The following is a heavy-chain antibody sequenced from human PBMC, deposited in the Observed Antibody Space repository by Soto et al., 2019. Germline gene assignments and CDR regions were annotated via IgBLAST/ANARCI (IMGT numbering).Heavy chain of an antibody. Sequence: EVQLLESGGGLVQPGGSLRLSCAASGFTFISYAMSWVRQAPGKGLEWVSAISGSGGSTYYADSVKGRFTISRDNSKNTLYLQMHSLRAEDTAVYYCAKDWTYYDFWSGSGNAFDIWGQGTMVTVSS. J-gene: IGHJ3*02. D-gene: IGHD3-3*01. CDR2: ISGSGGST. CDR3: AKDWTYYDFWSGSGNAFDI. CDR1: GFTFISYA. V-gene: IGHV3-23*01.